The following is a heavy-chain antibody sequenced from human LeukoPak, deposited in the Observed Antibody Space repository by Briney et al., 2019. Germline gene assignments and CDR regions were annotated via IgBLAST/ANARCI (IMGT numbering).Heavy chain of an antibody. CDR1: GGSISSGSYY. CDR2: IYTSGST. V-gene: IGHV4-61*02. CDR3: ARGKTYYDILTGYSTQNPFDY. J-gene: IGHJ4*02. D-gene: IGHD3-9*01. Sequence: SQTLSLTCTASGGSISSGSYYWSWIRQPAGKGLEWIGRIYTSGSTNYNPSLKSRVTISVDTSKNQFSLKLSSVTAADTAVYYCARGKTYYDILTGYSTQNPFDYWGQGTLVTVSS.